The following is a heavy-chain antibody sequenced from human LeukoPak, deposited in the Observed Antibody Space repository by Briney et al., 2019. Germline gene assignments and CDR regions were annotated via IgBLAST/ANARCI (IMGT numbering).Heavy chain of an antibody. V-gene: IGHV1-18*01. CDR3: ARFFDSYDFWSGYWFDP. Sequence: ASVNVSCKASGYTFTSYGISWVRQAPGQGLEWMGWISAYNGNTNYAQKLQGRVTMTTDTSTSTAYMELRSLRSDDTAVYYCARFFDSYDFWSGYWFDPWGQGTLVTVSS. CDR2: ISAYNGNT. CDR1: GYTFTSYG. D-gene: IGHD3-3*01. J-gene: IGHJ5*02.